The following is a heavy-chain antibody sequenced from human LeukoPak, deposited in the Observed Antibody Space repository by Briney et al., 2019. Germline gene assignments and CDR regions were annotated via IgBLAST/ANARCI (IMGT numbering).Heavy chain of an antibody. CDR2: INHSGST. D-gene: IGHD3-9*01. CDR1: GGSFSGYY. V-gene: IGHV4-34*01. CDR3: AREYILTAYYGDY. Sequence: SETLSLTCAVYGGSFSGYYWSWIRQPPGKGLEWIGEINHSGSTNYNPSLKSRVTISVDTSKNHFSLNLTSVTAADTAVYYCAREYILTAYYGDYWGQGTLVTVSS. J-gene: IGHJ4*02.